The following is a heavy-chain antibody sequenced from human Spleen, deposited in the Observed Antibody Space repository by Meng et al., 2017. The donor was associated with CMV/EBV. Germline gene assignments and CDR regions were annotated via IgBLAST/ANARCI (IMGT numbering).Heavy chain of an antibody. J-gene: IGHJ6*02. CDR3: ARVYYDSSGYYSDHYYGMDV. D-gene: IGHD3-22*01. CDR2: INPDNGGT. CDR1: GYTFTAYY. V-gene: IGHV1-2*02. Sequence: ASVKVSCKASGYTFTAYYIHWVQQAPGQGLEWMGWINPDNGGTNFAQKFQGRVTVTRDTSISTAYMELSRLRSDDTALYYCARVYYDSSGYYSDHYYGMDVWGQGTTVTVSS.